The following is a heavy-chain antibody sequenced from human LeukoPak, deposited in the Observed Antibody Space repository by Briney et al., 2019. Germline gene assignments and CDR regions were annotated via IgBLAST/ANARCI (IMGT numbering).Heavy chain of an antibody. Sequence: SETLSLTCTVSGGSISSSSYYWGWIRQPPGKGLEWIGSIYYSGSTYYNPSLKSRVTISVDTSKNQFSLKLSSVTAADTAVYYCARDSYCSSTSCYYAEAFDIWGQGTMVTVSS. J-gene: IGHJ3*02. D-gene: IGHD2-2*01. CDR1: GGSISSSSYY. V-gene: IGHV4-39*07. CDR2: IYYSGST. CDR3: ARDSYCSSTSCYYAEAFDI.